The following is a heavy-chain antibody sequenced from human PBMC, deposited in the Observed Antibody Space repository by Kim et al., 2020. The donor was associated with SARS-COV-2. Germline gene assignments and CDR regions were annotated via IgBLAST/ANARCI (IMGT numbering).Heavy chain of an antibody. CDR2: NT. D-gene: IGHD3-3*01. V-gene: IGHV1-18*01. Sequence: NTNYAQKLQGRVTMTTDTSTSTAYMELRSLRSDDTAVYYCARDFWSGHDYWGQGTLVTVSS. J-gene: IGHJ4*02. CDR3: ARDFWSGHDY.